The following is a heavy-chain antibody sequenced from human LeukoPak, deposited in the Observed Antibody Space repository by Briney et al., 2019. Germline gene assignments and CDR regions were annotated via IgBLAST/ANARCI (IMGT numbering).Heavy chain of an antibody. Sequence: GGSLRLSCAASGLSFSSFAMSWVRQGPARGLEWVSSIRGNGETFYADSVKGRFTLSSDRSRNTVYFQLNNLRAEDTAVYYCAKDRLMGSSWYYLDYWGQGTLVTVSS. V-gene: IGHV3-23*01. CDR3: AKDRLMGSSWYYLDY. CDR2: IRGNGET. J-gene: IGHJ4*02. CDR1: GLSFSSFA. D-gene: IGHD6-13*01.